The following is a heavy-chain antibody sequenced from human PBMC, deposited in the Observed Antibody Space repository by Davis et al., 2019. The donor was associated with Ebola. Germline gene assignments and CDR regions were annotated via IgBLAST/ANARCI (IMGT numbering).Heavy chain of an antibody. CDR1: GFTFSSYA. Sequence: GESLKISCAASGFTFSSYAMSWVRQAQGKGLEGVSAISGSGGSTYYADSVKGRFTISRDNSKNTLYLQMNSLRAEDTAVYYCARWELLVYWGQGTLVTVSS. D-gene: IGHD1-26*01. CDR3: ARWELLVY. CDR2: ISGSGGST. V-gene: IGHV3-23*01. J-gene: IGHJ4*02.